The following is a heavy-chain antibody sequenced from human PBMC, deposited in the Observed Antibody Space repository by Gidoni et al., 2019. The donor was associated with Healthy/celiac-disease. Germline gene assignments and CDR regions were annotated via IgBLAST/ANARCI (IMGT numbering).Heavy chain of an antibody. D-gene: IGHD2-15*01. J-gene: IGHJ4*02. Sequence: EVQLVESGGGLVKPGGSLRLSCAASGFTFSNAWMNWVRQAPGKGLEWVGSIKSKTDGGTTDYAAPVKGRFTISRDDSKNTLYLQMNSLKTEDTAVYYCTTDPWDIVVVVAATSPDYWGQGTLVTVSS. CDR1: GFTFSNAW. CDR2: IKSKTDGGTT. V-gene: IGHV3-15*07. CDR3: TTDPWDIVVVVAATSPDY.